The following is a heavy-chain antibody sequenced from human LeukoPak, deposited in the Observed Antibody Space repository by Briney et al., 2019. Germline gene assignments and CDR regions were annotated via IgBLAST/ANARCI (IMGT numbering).Heavy chain of an antibody. Sequence: SETLSLTCAVYGGSFSGYYWSWIRQPPGKGLEWIGEINHSGSTNYNPSLKSRVTISVDTSKNQFSLKLSSVTAADTAVYYCARACGGSCPYGMDVWGQGTTVTVSS. CDR3: ARACGGSCPYGMDV. J-gene: IGHJ6*02. D-gene: IGHD2-15*01. CDR1: GGSFSGYY. V-gene: IGHV4-34*01. CDR2: INHSGST.